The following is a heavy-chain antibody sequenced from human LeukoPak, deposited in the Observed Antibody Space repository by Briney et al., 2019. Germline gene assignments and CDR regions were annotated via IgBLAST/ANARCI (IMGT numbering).Heavy chain of an antibody. CDR1: GFTFNRCW. V-gene: IGHV3-30*18. D-gene: IGHD6-13*01. CDR2: ISYDGSNK. J-gene: IGHJ6*02. Sequence: GGSLRLSCVVSGFTFNRCWMNWVRQAPGKGLEWVALISYDGSNKYYADSVKGRVTISRDNSKNTLYLQMNSLRAEDTAVYYCAKVKSSGSSSWPYYYAMDVWGQGTTVTVSS. CDR3: AKVKSSGSSSWPYYYAMDV.